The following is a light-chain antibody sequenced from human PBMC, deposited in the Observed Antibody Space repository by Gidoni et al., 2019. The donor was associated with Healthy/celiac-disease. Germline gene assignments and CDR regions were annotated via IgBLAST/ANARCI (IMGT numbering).Light chain of an antibody. J-gene: IGLJ3*02. V-gene: IGLV1-44*01. Sequence: QSVLTPPPSASGTPGQRVTISWSGSSSNIGSNTVNWYQQLPGTAPKLLIYSNNQRPSGVPDRFSGSKSGTSASLAISGLQSEDEADYYCAAWDDSLNGPNWVFGGGTKLTVL. CDR1: SSNIGSNT. CDR3: AAWDDSLNGPNWV. CDR2: SNN.